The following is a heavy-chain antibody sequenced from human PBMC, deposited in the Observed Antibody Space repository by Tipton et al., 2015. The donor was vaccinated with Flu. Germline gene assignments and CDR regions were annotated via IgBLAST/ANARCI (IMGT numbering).Heavy chain of an antibody. CDR2: ISRDSDTI. CDR1: GFTFDDFV. Sequence: VQLVQSGGGLAQPGRSLRLSCVASGFTFDDFVMHWVRQAPGKGLEWISGISRDSDTIGYADSVKGRFTISRDNARKSLYLQMNSLRPEDTALYFCARDTYRDNFYYSGLAVWGQGATVTVSS. J-gene: IGHJ6*02. D-gene: IGHD5-24*01. V-gene: IGHV3-9*01. CDR3: ARDTYRDNFYYSGLAV.